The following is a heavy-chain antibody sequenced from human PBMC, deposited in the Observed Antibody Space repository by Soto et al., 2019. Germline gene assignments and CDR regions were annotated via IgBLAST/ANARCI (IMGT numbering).Heavy chain of an antibody. Sequence: EVILVESGGGLARPGGSLRLSCATSGFSFSSFEMIWVRQAPGKGLEWISYISDSGSTMYYADSVKGRFTISRDNAKNSLYLQMSSLRGEDTALYYCARSTVTSDWGQGTQVTVSS. V-gene: IGHV3-48*03. CDR3: ARSTVTSD. D-gene: IGHD4-17*01. CDR2: ISDSGSTM. J-gene: IGHJ4*02. CDR1: GFSFSSFE.